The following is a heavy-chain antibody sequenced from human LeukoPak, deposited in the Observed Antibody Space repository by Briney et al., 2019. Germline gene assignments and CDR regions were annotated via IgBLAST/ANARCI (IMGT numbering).Heavy chain of an antibody. D-gene: IGHD6-13*01. CDR1: GFTFSSYW. CDR2: INSDGSST. V-gene: IGHV3-74*01. Sequence: LPGGSLRLSCAASGFTFSSYWMHWVRQAPGKGLVWVSRINSDGSSTSYADSVKGRFTISRDNAKNTLYLQMNSLRAEDTAVYYCAKDRGYPYDAFDIWGQGTMVTVSS. CDR3: AKDRGYPYDAFDI. J-gene: IGHJ3*02.